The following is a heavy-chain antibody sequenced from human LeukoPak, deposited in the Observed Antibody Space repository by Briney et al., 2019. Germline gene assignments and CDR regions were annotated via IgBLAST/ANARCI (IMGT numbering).Heavy chain of an antibody. CDR1: GFTFDDYA. D-gene: IGHD4-17*01. Sequence: PGGSLRLSCAASGFTFDDYAMHWVRQAPGKGLEWVSGISWNSGSIGYADSVKGRFTISRDNAKNSLYLQMNSLRAEDTAVYYCARGRMTTVTTDAFDIWGQGTMVTVSS. CDR2: ISWNSGSI. J-gene: IGHJ3*02. V-gene: IGHV3-9*01. CDR3: ARGRMTTVTTDAFDI.